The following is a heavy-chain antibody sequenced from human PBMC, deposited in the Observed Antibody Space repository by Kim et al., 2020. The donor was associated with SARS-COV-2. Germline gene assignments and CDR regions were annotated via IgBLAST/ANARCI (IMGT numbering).Heavy chain of an antibody. D-gene: IGHD3-22*01. V-gene: IGHV3-48*03. Sequence: GGSLRLSCAASGFTFSSYEMNWVRQAPGKGLEWVSYISSSGSTIYYADSVKGRFTISRDNAKNSLYLQMNSLRAEDTAVYYCARTDYYDSKWGQGTLVTVSS. CDR2: ISSSGSTI. CDR3: ARTDYYDSK. J-gene: IGHJ4*02. CDR1: GFTFSSYE.